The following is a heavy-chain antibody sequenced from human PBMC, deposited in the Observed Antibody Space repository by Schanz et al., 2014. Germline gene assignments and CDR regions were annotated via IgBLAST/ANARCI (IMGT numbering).Heavy chain of an antibody. CDR2: IYASGAT. J-gene: IGHJ4*02. V-gene: IGHV3-66*01. D-gene: IGHD2-15*01. CDR1: GFTVSSDH. CDR3: ARDRGYCSGGSCLTFDY. Sequence: VQLVESGGGVVQFGRSLRLSCVASGFTVSSDHMSWVRQAPGKGLEWVSTIYASGATYYADSVKRRFTISRDISKNTLHLQVTSLRAEDTAIYYCARDRGYCSGGSCLTFDYWGQGTLVTVSS.